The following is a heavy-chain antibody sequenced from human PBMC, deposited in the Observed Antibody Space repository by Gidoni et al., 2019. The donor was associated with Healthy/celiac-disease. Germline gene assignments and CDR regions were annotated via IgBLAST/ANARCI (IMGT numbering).Heavy chain of an antibody. Sequence: QVQLQQWGAGLLKPSETLSLTCAVYGGSFSGYYWSWIRQPPGRGLEWIWEINHSGSTNYNPSLMIRVTISVDTSTNQFSLKLSSVTASDTAVYYCARGPASCGCACYHRYFDLWGRGTLVTVSS. CDR2: INHSGST. D-gene: IGHD2-21*02. J-gene: IGHJ2*01. CDR3: ARGPASCGCACYHRYFDL. V-gene: IGHV4-34*01. CDR1: GGSFSGYY.